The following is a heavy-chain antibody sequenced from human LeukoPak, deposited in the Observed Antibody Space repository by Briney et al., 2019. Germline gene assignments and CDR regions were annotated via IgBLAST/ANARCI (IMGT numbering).Heavy chain of an antibody. Sequence: SETLSLTCTVSGGSISGYYWSWIRQPPGKGLEWIGYIYYSGSTNYNPSLKSRVTISVDTSKNKFSLKLSSVTAADTAAYYCARVIAAAGTEWFDPWGQGTLVTVSS. CDR1: GGSISGYY. V-gene: IGHV4-59*01. D-gene: IGHD6-13*01. CDR2: IYYSGST. CDR3: ARVIAAAGTEWFDP. J-gene: IGHJ5*02.